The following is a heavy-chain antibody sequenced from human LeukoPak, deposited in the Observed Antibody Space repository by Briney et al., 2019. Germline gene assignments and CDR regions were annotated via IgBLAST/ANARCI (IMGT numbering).Heavy chain of an antibody. CDR2: INPSGGST. CDR3: ARLSRHYYDSSGYYSY. Sequence: ASVKVSCKASGYTFTSYYMHWVRQAPGQGLEWMGIINPSGGSTSYAQKFQGRVTMTRDTSTSTVYMELSSLRSEDTAVYYCARLSRHYYDSSGYYSYWGQGTLVTVSP. V-gene: IGHV1-46*01. J-gene: IGHJ4*02. CDR1: GYTFTSYY. D-gene: IGHD3-22*01.